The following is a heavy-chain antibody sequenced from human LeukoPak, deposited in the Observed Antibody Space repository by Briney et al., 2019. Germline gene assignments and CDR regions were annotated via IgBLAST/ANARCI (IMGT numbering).Heavy chain of an antibody. CDR3: ASATDYYYYYMDV. V-gene: IGHV1-18*01. CDR1: GYTFTSYG. Sequence: ASVKVSCKTSGYTFTSYGISWVRQAPGKGLEWMGWISAYNGNTNYAQKLQGRVTMTTDTSTSTAYMELRSLRSDDTAVYYCASATDYYYYYMDVWGKGTTVTVSS. CDR2: ISAYNGNT. J-gene: IGHJ6*03. D-gene: IGHD2-15*01.